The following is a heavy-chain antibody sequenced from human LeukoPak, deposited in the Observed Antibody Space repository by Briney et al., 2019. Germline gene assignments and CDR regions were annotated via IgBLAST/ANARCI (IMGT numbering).Heavy chain of an antibody. D-gene: IGHD1-26*01. CDR2: IWYDGSNK. V-gene: IGHV3-33*01. CDR1: GFTFSSYG. Sequence: GGSLRLPCAASGFTFSSYGMHWVRQAPGKGLEWVAVIWYDGSNKYYADSVKGRFTISRDNSKNTLYLQMNSLRAEDTAVYYCARASGSYGYWYFDLCGRGTLVTVSS. J-gene: IGHJ2*01. CDR3: ARASGSYGYWYFDL.